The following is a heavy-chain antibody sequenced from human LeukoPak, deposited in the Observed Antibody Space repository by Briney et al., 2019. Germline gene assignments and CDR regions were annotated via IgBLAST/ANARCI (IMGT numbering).Heavy chain of an antibody. V-gene: IGHV1-8*03. CDR2: MNPNTGNT. D-gene: IGHD2-2*02. J-gene: IGHJ5*02. CDR1: EYTFTSYD. CDR3: ARANFVRSCTSSSCYRWFDP. Sequence: ASVKVSCKASEYTFTSYDINWVRQATGQGLEWMGSMNPNTGNTNYAQKFQGRVTFTRDTSITTAYMELSSLRSEDTAVYYCARANFVRSCTSSSCYRWFDPWGQGTLVTVSS.